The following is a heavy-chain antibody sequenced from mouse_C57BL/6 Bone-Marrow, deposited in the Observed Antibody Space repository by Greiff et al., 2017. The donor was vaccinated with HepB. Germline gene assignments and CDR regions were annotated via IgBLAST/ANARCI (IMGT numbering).Heavy chain of an antibody. Sequence: QVQLQQSGAELARPGASVKLSCKASGYTFTSYGISWVKQRTGQGLEWIGEIYPRSGNTYYNEKFKGKATLTADKSSSTAYMELRSLTSEDSAVYFCAREGDYAWLAYWGQGTLVTVSA. CDR3: AREGDYAWLAY. V-gene: IGHV1-81*01. CDR2: IYPRSGNT. D-gene: IGHD2-4*01. CDR1: GYTFTSYG. J-gene: IGHJ3*01.